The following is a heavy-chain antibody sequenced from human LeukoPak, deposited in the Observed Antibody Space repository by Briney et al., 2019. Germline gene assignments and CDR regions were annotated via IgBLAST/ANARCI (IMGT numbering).Heavy chain of an antibody. CDR3: AREGSGYDSNWFDP. Sequence: PGGSLRLSCAASGFPFSSYSMNWVRQAPRKGLEWASSISSSSSYIYYADSVKGRFTISRDNAKNSLYLQMNSLRAEDTAVYYCAREGSGYDSNWFDPWGQGTLVTVSS. CDR1: GFPFSSYS. CDR2: ISSSSSYI. V-gene: IGHV3-21*01. J-gene: IGHJ5*02. D-gene: IGHD5-12*01.